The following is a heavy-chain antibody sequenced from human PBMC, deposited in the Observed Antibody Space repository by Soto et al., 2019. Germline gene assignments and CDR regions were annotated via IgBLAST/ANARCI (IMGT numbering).Heavy chain of an antibody. CDR2: ISGSGGST. J-gene: IGHJ4*02. D-gene: IGHD6-6*01. CDR1: GFTFSTYA. Sequence: GSLRLSCAASGFTFSTYAMSWVRQAPGKGLEWVSAISGSGGSTYYADSVKGRFTISRDNSKNTLYVQMNSLRAEDTAVYYCAKDLSGESFLIAGRLFDYWGQGTLVTVSS. V-gene: IGHV3-23*01. CDR3: AKDLSGESFLIAGRLFDY.